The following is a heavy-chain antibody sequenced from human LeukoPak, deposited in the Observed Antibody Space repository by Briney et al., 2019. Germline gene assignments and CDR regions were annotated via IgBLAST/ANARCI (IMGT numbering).Heavy chain of an antibody. CDR1: GGSISSYY. D-gene: IGHD4-17*01. Sequence: PSETLSLTCTVSGGSISSYYWSWIRQPPGKGLEWIGYIYYSGSTNYNPSLKRRVTISVDTSKNQFSLKLSSVTAADTAVYYCARLLRPRDWFDPWGQGTLVTVSS. J-gene: IGHJ5*02. CDR3: ARLLRPRDWFDP. CDR2: IYYSGST. V-gene: IGHV4-59*08.